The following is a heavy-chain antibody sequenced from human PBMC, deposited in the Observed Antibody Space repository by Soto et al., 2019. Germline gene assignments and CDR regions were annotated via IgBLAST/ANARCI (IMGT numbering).Heavy chain of an antibody. CDR1: GFTFSSYD. Sequence: EVQLVESGGGLVQPGGSLRISCAASGFTFSSYDMNWVRQAPGKGLEWVAFIGGSGTTIAYADSVKGRFTISRDNAEDSTILQKNRLRAEETAGYYRWEDWGDGGNPHGGGLGGQGTLVNVSS. V-gene: IGHV3-48*03. CDR3: WEDWGDGGNPHGGGL. CDR2: IGGSGTTI. D-gene: IGHD3-16*01. J-gene: IGHJ4*01.